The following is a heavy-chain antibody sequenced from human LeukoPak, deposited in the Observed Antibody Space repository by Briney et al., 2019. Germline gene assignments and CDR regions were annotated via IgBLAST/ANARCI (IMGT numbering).Heavy chain of an antibody. CDR3: ASLRQTDY. CDR2: INTDGSST. V-gene: IGHV3-74*01. CDR1: GLTFSSYW. J-gene: IGHJ4*02. Sequence: PGGSLRLSCAVSGLTFSSYWMHWVRQAPGKGPVWVSGINTDGSSTSYAASVKGRFTISRDNAKNTLYLQMNRLRAEDTAVYYCASLRQTDYWGQGTLVTVSS.